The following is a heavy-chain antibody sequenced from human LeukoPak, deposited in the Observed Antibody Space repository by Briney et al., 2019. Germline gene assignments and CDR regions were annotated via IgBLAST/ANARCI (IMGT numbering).Heavy chain of an antibody. J-gene: IGHJ6*03. CDR1: GGTFSSYS. CDR3: ARVYRYQYYLDV. CDR2: IMTLFNTA. D-gene: IGHD2-2*01. V-gene: IGHV1-69*05. Sequence: SVKVSCKASGGTFSSYSITWVRHAPGQGLEWMGGIMTLFNTANYAQQFQGRVTITTDESTSTAYMELSSLRFEDTAMYYCARVYRYQYYLDVWGKGTTVTVSS.